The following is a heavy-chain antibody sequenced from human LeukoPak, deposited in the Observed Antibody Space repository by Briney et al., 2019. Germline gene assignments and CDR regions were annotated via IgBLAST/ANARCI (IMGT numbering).Heavy chain of an antibody. D-gene: IGHD5-24*01. CDR1: GFTFSSYW. Sequence: GGSLRLSCAASGFTFSSYWMSWVRQAPGKGLEWVANIKQDGSEKYYVDSVKGRFTISRGNAKNSLYLQMNSLRAEDTAVYYCARERYNQYYYYYYYMDVWGKGTTVTVSS. CDR3: ARERYNQYYYYYYYMDV. CDR2: IKQDGSEK. V-gene: IGHV3-7*01. J-gene: IGHJ6*03.